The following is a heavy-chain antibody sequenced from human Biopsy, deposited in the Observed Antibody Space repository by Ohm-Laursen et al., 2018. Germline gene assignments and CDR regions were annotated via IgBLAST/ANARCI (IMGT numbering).Heavy chain of an antibody. V-gene: IGHV4-59*11. D-gene: IGHD4-23*01. J-gene: IGHJ4*02. Sequence: TLSLTCIASGGSFTGHYWSWIRQPPGKGLEWIGHISCTGYTSYNASLKSRVTISVDTSRNHFSLRLSSLTAADTAVYYCARGSNDFGGLYFPRWGQGTLLTVSS. CDR2: ISCTGYT. CDR1: GGSFTGHY. CDR3: ARGSNDFGGLYFPR.